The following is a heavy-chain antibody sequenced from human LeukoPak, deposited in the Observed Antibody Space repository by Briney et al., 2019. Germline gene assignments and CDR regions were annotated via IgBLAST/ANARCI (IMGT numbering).Heavy chain of an antibody. V-gene: IGHV3-23*01. CDR2: ISGSGGST. CDR3: AKARWRYCSSTSCYTLSYYYYGMDV. D-gene: IGHD2-2*02. J-gene: IGHJ6*02. CDR1: GFTFSNYA. Sequence: PGGSLRLSCAASGFTFSNYAMSWVRQAPGKGLEWVSAISGSGGSTYYADSVKGRFTISRDNSKNTLYLQMNSLRAEDTAVYYCAKARWRYCSSTSCYTLSYYYYGMDVWGQGTTVTVSS.